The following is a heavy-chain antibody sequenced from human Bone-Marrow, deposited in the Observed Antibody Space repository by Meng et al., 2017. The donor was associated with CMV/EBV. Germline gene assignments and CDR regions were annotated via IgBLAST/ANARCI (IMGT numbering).Heavy chain of an antibody. Sequence: GESLKISCAASGFTFSSNAMSWVRQAPGKGLEWVSAISGSGGSKYYADSVKGRFTTSRDNSKNTLYLQMNSLRAEDTAVYYCANHNGGAVPAAIGYWGQGTLVTVSS. CDR3: ANHNGGAVPAAIGY. CDR1: GFTFSSNA. J-gene: IGHJ4*02. V-gene: IGHV3-23*01. CDR2: ISGSGGSK. D-gene: IGHD2-2*01.